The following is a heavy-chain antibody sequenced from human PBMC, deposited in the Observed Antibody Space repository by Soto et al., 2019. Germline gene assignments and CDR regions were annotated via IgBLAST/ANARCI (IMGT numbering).Heavy chain of an antibody. CDR2: ISSSSSYI. CDR1: GFTFSSYS. D-gene: IGHD2-2*01. Sequence: GGSLRLSCAASGFTFSSYSMNWVRQAPGKGLEWVSSISSSSSYIYYADSVKGRFTISRDNAKNSLYLQMNSLRAKDTAVYYCARVGGGYQLLHAFDIWGQGTMVTVSS. CDR3: ARVGGGYQLLHAFDI. V-gene: IGHV3-21*01. J-gene: IGHJ3*02.